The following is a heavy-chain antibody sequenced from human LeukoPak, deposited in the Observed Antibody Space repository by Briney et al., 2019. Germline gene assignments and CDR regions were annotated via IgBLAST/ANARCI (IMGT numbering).Heavy chain of an antibody. D-gene: IGHD5-18*01. V-gene: IGHV3-48*03. Sequence: GGSLRLSRTASGPSFNIYEMNWVRQAPGKGLEWVSYISSSDSTIYYADSVKGRFTISRDSAKDLLYLQMNSLRAEDTAVYYCVRGLRGYTYGLDYWGQGTLVAVSS. CDR1: GPSFNIYE. J-gene: IGHJ4*02. CDR2: ISSSDSTI. CDR3: VRGLRGYTYGLDY.